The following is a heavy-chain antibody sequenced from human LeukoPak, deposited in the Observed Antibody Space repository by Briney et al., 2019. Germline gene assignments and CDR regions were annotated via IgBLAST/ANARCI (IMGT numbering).Heavy chain of an antibody. D-gene: IGHD3-3*01. J-gene: IGHJ4*02. CDR2: IYSGGST. CDR3: ARDLLEWYFDY. V-gene: IGHV3-66*01. Sequence: PGGSLRLSCAASGFTVGSTYMSWVRQTPGKGLEWVSVIYSGGSTYYADSVKGRFTISRDNSKNTLYLQMNSLRAEDTAVYYCARDLLEWYFDYWGQGTLVTVSS. CDR1: GFTVGSTY.